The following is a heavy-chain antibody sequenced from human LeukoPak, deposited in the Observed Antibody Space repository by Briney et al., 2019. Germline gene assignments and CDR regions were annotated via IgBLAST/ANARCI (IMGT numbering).Heavy chain of an antibody. J-gene: IGHJ6*03. CDR2: INWNGGST. V-gene: IGHV3-20*04. CDR1: GFTFDDYG. CDR3: ARVTSEGAYDSSGYYYYYYYMDV. D-gene: IGHD3-22*01. Sequence: GGSLRLSCAASGFTFDDYGMSWVRQAPGKGLEWVSGINWNGGSTGYADSVKGRFTVSRDNAKNSLYLQVNSLRAEDTALYYCARVTSEGAYDSSGYYYYYYYMDVWGKGTTVTVSS.